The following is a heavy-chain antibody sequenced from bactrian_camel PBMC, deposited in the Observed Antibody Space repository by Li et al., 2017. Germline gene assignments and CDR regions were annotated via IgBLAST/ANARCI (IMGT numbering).Heavy chain of an antibody. V-gene: IGHV3S56*01. Sequence: HVQLVESGGGSVQAGETLRLSCTASGFTFDDDTGMGWYCQAPGNECELVSSLSRYGTTYYADPVKGRFTISEDSAKNTVYLQMNSLRPEDTAMYYCAAAGRTCYWSRLLQEGTYSYWGQGTQVTV. CDR3: AAAGRTCYWSRLLQEGTYSY. CDR2: LSRYGTT. D-gene: IGHD2*01. CDR1: GFTFDDDTG. J-gene: IGHJ4*01.